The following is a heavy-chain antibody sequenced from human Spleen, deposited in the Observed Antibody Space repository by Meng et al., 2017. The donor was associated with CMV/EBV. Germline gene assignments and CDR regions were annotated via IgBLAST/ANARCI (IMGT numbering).Heavy chain of an antibody. Sequence: ASGFTVRKYWMHWVRQGPGKGTEWVSRSNIDGTDTIYADSVRGRFTMSRDNAKNTFYLQMNSLRVEDTAVYYCARDQSRSGPTTVDYWGQGTLVTVSS. J-gene: IGHJ4*02. V-gene: IGHV3-74*01. CDR3: ARDQSRSGPTTVDY. CDR2: SNIDGTDT. D-gene: IGHD1-1*01. CDR1: GFTVRKYW.